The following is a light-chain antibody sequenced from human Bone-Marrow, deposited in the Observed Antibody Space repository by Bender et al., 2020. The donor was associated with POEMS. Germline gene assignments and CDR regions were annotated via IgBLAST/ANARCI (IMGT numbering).Light chain of an antibody. J-gene: IGLJ1*01. Sequence: QSALTQPASVSGSPGQSITISCTGTSSAVGGYKYVSWYQQHPGKAPKLIIYDDSDRPSGVSHRFSGSKSGDTASLTISGLQPEDEAEYYCSSYTSSSSYVFGTGTKVTVL. CDR1: SSAVGGYKY. V-gene: IGLV2-14*03. CDR2: DDS. CDR3: SSYTSSSSYV.